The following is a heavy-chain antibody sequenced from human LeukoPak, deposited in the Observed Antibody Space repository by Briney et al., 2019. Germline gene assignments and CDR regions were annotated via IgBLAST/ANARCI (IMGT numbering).Heavy chain of an antibody. V-gene: IGHV3-74*01. Sequence: GGSLRLSCAASGFTFSSYWMHWVRQAPGKGLVWVSRINSVGSSTSYADSVKGRFTISRDNAKNTLYLQMNSLRAEDTAVYYCARAPVAGYFDYWGQGTLVTVSS. D-gene: IGHD6-19*01. CDR2: INSVGSST. J-gene: IGHJ4*02. CDR1: GFTFSSYW. CDR3: ARAPVAGYFDY.